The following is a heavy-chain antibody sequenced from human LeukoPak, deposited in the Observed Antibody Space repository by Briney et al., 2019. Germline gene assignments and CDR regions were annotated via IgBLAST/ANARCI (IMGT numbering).Heavy chain of an antibody. CDR2: IIPIFGTA. D-gene: IGHD5/OR15-5a*01. V-gene: IGHV1-69*13. CDR1: GYPFTSYN. CDR3: ALPSTSYYYYGMDV. Sequence: GASVKVSCKASGYPFTSYNVNWVRQAPGQGLEWMGGIIPIFGTANYAQKFQGRVTITADESTSTAYMELSSLRSEDTAVYYCALPSTSYYYYGMDVWGQGTTVTVSS. J-gene: IGHJ6*02.